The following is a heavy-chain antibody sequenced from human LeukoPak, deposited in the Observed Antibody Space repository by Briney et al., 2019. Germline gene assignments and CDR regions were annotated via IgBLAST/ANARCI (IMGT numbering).Heavy chain of an antibody. CDR2: IDYSGSS. D-gene: IGHD7-27*01. Sequence: SETLSLTCTVSGGSISSYYWSWVRQPPGEGLEWIGYIDYSGSSNYNPSLKSRVTISVDMSKNHFSLKLSSVTAADTAVYYCARATWGYYFDSWGQGTLVTVSS. CDR1: GGSISSYY. CDR3: ARATWGYYFDS. J-gene: IGHJ4*02. V-gene: IGHV4-59*01.